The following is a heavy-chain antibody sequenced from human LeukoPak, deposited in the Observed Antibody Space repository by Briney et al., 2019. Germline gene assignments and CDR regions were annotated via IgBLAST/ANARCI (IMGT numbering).Heavy chain of an antibody. D-gene: IGHD6-13*01. CDR3: AGTAAGTLG. J-gene: IGHJ4*02. V-gene: IGHV3-33*01. CDR1: GFTFSTYG. CDR2: IWYDGSNK. Sequence: GGSLRLSCAASGFTFSTYGMHWVRQAPGKGLEWVAVIWYDGSNKYYADSVKGRFTISRDNSKNTLYLQMNSLRAEDTAVYYCAGTAAGTLGWSQGTLVTVSS.